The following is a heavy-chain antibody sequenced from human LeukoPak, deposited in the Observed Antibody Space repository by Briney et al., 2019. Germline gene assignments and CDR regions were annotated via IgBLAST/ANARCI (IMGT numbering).Heavy chain of an antibody. Sequence: GGSLRLSCTASGFTFSNYGMHLVRQAPGKGLEWGAFIRYDGSEKYYADSVKGRITISRDNSKNTLYVQMNSLRAEDTAVYFCAKDGGLNFDYWGQGTLVTVSS. V-gene: IGHV3-30*02. J-gene: IGHJ4*02. CDR2: IRYDGSEK. D-gene: IGHD2-15*01. CDR3: AKDGGLNFDY. CDR1: GFTFSNYG.